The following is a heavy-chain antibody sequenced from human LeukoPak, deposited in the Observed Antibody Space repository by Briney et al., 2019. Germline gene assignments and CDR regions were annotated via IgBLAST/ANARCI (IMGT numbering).Heavy chain of an antibody. Sequence: RPSETLSLTCTVSGGSISSYYWSWIRQPPGKGLEWIGYIHYSGSTTYNPSLKSRVTISVDTSKNQFSLKLSSVTAADTAVYYCARERKVGATCYFDYWGQGTLVTVSS. CDR3: ARERKVGATCYFDY. V-gene: IGHV4-59*01. CDR2: IHYSGST. D-gene: IGHD1-26*01. J-gene: IGHJ4*02. CDR1: GGSISSYY.